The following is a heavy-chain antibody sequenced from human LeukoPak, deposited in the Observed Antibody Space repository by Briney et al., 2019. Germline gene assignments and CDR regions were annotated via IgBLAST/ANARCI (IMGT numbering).Heavy chain of an antibody. CDR3: ATKTSNGDRYFDY. CDR2: ISPTACTK. V-gene: IGHV3-23*01. D-gene: IGHD4-17*01. CDR1: RFTFSIYA. J-gene: IGHJ4*02. Sequence: RGSPRLSCAASRFTFSIYAMSWIPQAPGKGLEWLSAISPTACTKFYADAVGGRFTNYRDNYKNTLHLQMNILRAEDMGVYYCATKTSNGDRYFDYWGQGSLVTVSS.